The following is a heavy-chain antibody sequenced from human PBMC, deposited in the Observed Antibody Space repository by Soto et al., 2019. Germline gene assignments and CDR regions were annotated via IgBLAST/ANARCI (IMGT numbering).Heavy chain of an antibody. CDR2: TYYRSKWYN. D-gene: IGHD3-10*01. V-gene: IGHV6-1*01. J-gene: IGHJ4*02. Sequence: SQTLSVTSAISGDRVSSNSAAWNWIRQSPSRGLEWLGRTYYRSKWYNDYAVSVKSRIAINPDTSKNQFSLQLNSVTPEDTAVYYCAREVYGSGSLPYWGQGTLVTVSS. CDR1: GDRVSSNSAA. CDR3: AREVYGSGSLPY.